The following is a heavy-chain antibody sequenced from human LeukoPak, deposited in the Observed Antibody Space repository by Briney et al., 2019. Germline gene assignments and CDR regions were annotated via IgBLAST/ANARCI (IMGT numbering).Heavy chain of an antibody. CDR2: IYYSGST. J-gene: IGHJ2*01. CDR1: GGSISSGGYY. D-gene: IGHD2-2*02. CDR3: ARDAGIVVVPAAIFPWYFDL. V-gene: IGHV4-31*03. Sequence: SQTLSLTCTVFGGSISSGGYYWSWIRQHPGKGLEWIGYIYYSGSTYYNPSLKSRVTISVDTSKNQFSLKLSSVTAADTAVYYCARDAGIVVVPAAIFPWYFDLWGRGTLVTVSS.